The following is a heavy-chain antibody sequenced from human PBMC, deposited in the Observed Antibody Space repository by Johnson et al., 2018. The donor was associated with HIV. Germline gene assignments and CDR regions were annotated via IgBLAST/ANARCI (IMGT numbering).Heavy chain of an antibody. V-gene: IGHV3-20*04. CDR3: AKIGQWRERLDAFDI. D-gene: IGHD6-19*01. Sequence: VQLVESGGGLVQPGRSLRLSCAASGFTFDDYGMSWVRQAPGKGLEWVSGINWNGGSTGYADSVKGRFIISRDNSKNTLYLQMSSLRPEDTAVYYCAKIGQWRERLDAFDIWGQGTMVTVSS. CDR2: INWNGGST. J-gene: IGHJ3*02. CDR1: GFTFDDYG.